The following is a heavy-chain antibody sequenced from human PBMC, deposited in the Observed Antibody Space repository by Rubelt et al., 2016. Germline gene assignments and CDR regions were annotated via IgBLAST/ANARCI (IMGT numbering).Heavy chain of an antibody. CDR2: ISGSGTPM. Sequence: GLEWVSCISGSGTPMYYADSVKGRFTISRDKAKNSLYLQMNSLRVEDTAIYYCARRCDYFDYWGQGTLVPVSS. V-gene: IGHV3-11*01. CDR3: ARRCDYFDY. J-gene: IGHJ4*02.